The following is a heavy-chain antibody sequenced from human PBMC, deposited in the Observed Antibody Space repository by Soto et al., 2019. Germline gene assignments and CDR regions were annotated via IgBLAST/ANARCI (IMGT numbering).Heavy chain of an antibody. CDR1: GFTFSSYA. CDR2: ISYDGSNK. J-gene: IGHJ4*02. Sequence: GGSLRLSCAASGFTFSSYAMHWVRQAPGKGLEWVAVISYDGSNKYYADSVKGRFTISRDNSKNTLYLQMNSLRAEDTAVYYCARDGPTAMGDYWGQGTLVTVSS. V-gene: IGHV3-30-3*01. D-gene: IGHD5-18*01. CDR3: ARDGPTAMGDY.